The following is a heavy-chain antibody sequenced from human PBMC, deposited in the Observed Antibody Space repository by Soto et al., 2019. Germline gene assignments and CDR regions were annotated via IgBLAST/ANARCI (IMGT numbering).Heavy chain of an antibody. Sequence: QVQLVQSGAEVKKPGASVKVSCKASGYTFTSYGISWVRQAPGQGLEWMGWISAYNGNTNYAQKLQGRVTMTTDTSTSTAYMELRSLRSDDTAVYYCASVVDYYDSSGNWFDPWGQGTVVTVSS. CDR1: GYTFTSYG. J-gene: IGHJ5*02. CDR2: ISAYNGNT. D-gene: IGHD3-22*01. V-gene: IGHV1-18*01. CDR3: ASVVDYYDSSGNWFDP.